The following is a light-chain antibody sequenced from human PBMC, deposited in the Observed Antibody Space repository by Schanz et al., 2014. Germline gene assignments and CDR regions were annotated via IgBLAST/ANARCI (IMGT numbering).Light chain of an antibody. CDR2: EGS. V-gene: IGLV2-23*01. CDR1: SSDVGGYNF. Sequence: QSALTQPASVSGSPGQSITISCTGTSSDVGGYNFVSWYQQHPGKAPKVMIYEGSKRPSGVSNRFSGSKSGSTASLTISGLQAEDEADYYCCSYAGTYTWVFGGGTKLTVL. J-gene: IGLJ3*02. CDR3: CSYAGTYTWV.